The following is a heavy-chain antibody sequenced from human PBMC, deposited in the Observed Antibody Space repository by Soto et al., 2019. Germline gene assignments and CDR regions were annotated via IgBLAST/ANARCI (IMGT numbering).Heavy chain of an antibody. J-gene: IGHJ4*02. CDR1: GGSISSGGYY. D-gene: IGHD5-18*01. CDR3: ARYGYSYGKAFDY. V-gene: IGHV4-31*03. CDR2: IYYSGST. Sequence: QVQLQESGPGLVKPSQTLSLTCTVSGGSISSGGYYWSWIRQHPGKGLEWIGYIYYSGSTHYNPSLKSRVTTSADTSKNLFSLKLSSVTAADTAVYYCARYGYSYGKAFDYWGQGTLVTVSS.